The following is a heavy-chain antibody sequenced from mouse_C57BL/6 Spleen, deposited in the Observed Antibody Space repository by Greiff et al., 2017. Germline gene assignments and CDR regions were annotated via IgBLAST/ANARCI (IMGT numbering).Heavy chain of an antibody. D-gene: IGHD3-1*01. J-gene: IGHJ2*01. CDR3: TRGGRHKLRDD. CDR2: IDPENGGT. CDR1: GYTFTDYE. V-gene: IGHV1-15*01. Sequence: QVQLQQSGAELVRPGASVTLSCKASGYTFTDYEMHWVKQTPVHGLEWIGAIDPENGGTAYNQKFKGKAILTADKSSSTAYMELRSLTSEDSAVYYCTRGGRHKLRDDWGQGTTLTVAS.